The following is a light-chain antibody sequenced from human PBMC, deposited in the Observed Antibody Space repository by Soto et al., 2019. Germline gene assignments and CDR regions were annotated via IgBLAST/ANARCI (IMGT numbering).Light chain of an antibody. CDR2: WAS. Sequence: DIVMTQSPDSLAVSLGERATINCKSSQSVLYSSNNKNSLAWYQQKPGQPPKLLIYWASTRESGVPDRFSGSGSGTDFTLTISSLQAEDVAVYYCQQYNNWSFGQGTRLEIK. CDR1: QSVLYSSNNKNS. V-gene: IGKV4-1*01. J-gene: IGKJ5*01. CDR3: QQYNNWS.